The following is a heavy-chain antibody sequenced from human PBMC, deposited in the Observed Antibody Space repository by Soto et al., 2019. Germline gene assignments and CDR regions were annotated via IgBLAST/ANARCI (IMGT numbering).Heavy chain of an antibody. V-gene: IGHV3-23*01. CDR3: ANPPNTRSGSPVH. J-gene: IGHJ4*02. CDR1: GFTFISYA. CDR2: ISGSGGST. Sequence: GGSLRLSCAASGFTFISYAMSWGRQAPGKGLGWVSAISGSGGSTYYADSVKGRFTISRDNSKNTLYLQMNSLRAEDTAVYYCANPPNTRSGSPVHWGQGTLVTVSS. D-gene: IGHD5-12*01.